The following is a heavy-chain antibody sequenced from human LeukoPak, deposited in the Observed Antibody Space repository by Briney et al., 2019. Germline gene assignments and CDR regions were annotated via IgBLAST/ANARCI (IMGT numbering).Heavy chain of an antibody. V-gene: IGHV3-21*01. D-gene: IGHD3-10*01. Sequence: GGSLRLSCAASGFTFSTYSMNWVRQAPGKGLEWVSSITASSSYTYYADSVKGRFTISRDNTKNSPYLQMNSLRAEDTGIYYCAREDYYESGTDAYWGQGTLVTVFS. CDR1: GFTFSTYS. J-gene: IGHJ4*02. CDR2: ITASSSYT. CDR3: AREDYYESGTDAY.